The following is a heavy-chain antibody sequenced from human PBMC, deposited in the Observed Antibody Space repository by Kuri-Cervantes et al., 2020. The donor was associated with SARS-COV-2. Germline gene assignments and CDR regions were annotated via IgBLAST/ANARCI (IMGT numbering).Heavy chain of an antibody. CDR1: GFTFSSYG. D-gene: IGHD6-19*01. CDR2: IRYDGSNK. V-gene: IGHV3-30*02. CDR3: AKLATVAGNDY. J-gene: IGHJ4*02. Sequence: GGSLRLSCAASGFTFSSYGMHWVRQAPGKGLEWVAFIRYDGSNKYYADSVKGRFTISRDNSKNTLHLQMGSLRAEDTAVYYCAKLATVAGNDYWGQGTLVTVSS.